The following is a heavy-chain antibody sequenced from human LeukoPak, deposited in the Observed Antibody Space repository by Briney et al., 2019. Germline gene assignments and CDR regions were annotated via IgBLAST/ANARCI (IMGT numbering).Heavy chain of an antibody. CDR3: ARGATVTTPNYFDY. V-gene: IGHV1-18*01. CDR1: GYTFTSSG. J-gene: IGHJ4*02. CDR2: ISAYNDNT. Sequence: GASVKVSCKASGYTFTSSGISWLRQAPGQGLEWTGWISAYNDNTNYAQKFQGRVTMTTDTSTSTAYMDLRSLRSDDTAVYYCARGATVTTPNYFDYWGQGTLVTVSS. D-gene: IGHD4-17*01.